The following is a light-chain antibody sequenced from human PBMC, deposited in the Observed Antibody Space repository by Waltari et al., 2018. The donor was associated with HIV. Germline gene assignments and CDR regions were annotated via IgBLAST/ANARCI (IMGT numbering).Light chain of an antibody. CDR1: QSLTYASNNKNY. Sequence: DIVMTQSPDSLAVSLGERATINCKSSQSLTYASNNKNYLTWYQQKPGQPPKLLIYWASTRESGVPDRFSGSGSGTDFTLTINGLQAEDVAVYYCQQYYNTLWTFGQGTKVEIK. V-gene: IGKV4-1*01. CDR2: WAS. J-gene: IGKJ1*01. CDR3: QQYYNTLWT.